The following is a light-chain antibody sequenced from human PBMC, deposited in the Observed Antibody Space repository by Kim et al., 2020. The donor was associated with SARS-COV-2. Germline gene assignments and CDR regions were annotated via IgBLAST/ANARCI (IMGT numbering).Light chain of an antibody. CDR3: SSYTSDYREV. CDR2: DVS. Sequence: QSVVTQPASVSGSPGQSITISCTGTASDVGAYNRVSWYQQHPGKAPKLILYDVSNRPSGISNRFSGSKSGNMASLTISGLQAEDEADYYCSSYTSDYREVFGTGTKVTVL. V-gene: IGLV2-14*03. CDR1: ASDVGAYNR. J-gene: IGLJ1*01.